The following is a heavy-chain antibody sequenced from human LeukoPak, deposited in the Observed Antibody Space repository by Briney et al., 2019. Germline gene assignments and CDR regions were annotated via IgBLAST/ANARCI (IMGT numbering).Heavy chain of an antibody. D-gene: IGHD5-12*01. CDR1: GYTFTSYG. Sequence: ASVKVSCKASGYTFTSYGISWVRQAPGQGLEWMGWISAYNGNTNYAQKLQGRVTMTTDTSTSTAYMELRSLRSDDTAVYYCARELRTYYDYYGMDVWGQGTTVTVSS. CDR3: ARELRTYYDYYGMDV. J-gene: IGHJ6*02. CDR2: ISAYNGNT. V-gene: IGHV1-18*01.